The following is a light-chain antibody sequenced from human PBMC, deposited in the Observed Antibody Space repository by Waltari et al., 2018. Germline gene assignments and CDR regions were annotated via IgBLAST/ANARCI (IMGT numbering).Light chain of an antibody. CDR2: GAS. V-gene: IGKV3-15*01. Sequence: EIVMTQSPATLSVFPGERATLSCRASQSVATYLAWYPQKPGQAPRLLIYGASTRPTGIPARFSGGGSGTEFTLTISSLQSEDFAVYYCQQYNNWPLLTFGGGTRVEIK. CDR3: QQYNNWPLLT. J-gene: IGKJ4*01. CDR1: QSVATY.